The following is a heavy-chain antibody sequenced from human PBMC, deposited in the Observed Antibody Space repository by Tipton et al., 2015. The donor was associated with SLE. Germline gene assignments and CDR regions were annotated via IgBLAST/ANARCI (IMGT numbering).Heavy chain of an antibody. V-gene: IGHV4-61*09. CDR2: IHSSGTT. CDR1: VESITIGGYY. Sequence: TLSLTCTVSVESITIGGYYWCWIRQAAGKGLGWIGHIHSSGTTKYSPSLKSRVTMSIDTSKNQFSLKLSSVTAADTAAYSCARDRVTYFDLWGRGTLVTVSS. CDR3: ARDRVTYFDL. D-gene: IGHD2-21*02. J-gene: IGHJ2*01.